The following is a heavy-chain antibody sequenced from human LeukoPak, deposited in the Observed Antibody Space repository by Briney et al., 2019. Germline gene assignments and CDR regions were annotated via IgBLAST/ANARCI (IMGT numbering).Heavy chain of an antibody. CDR2: ISSSSSYI. CDR3: ARAYCSGGSCYPIDY. Sequence: GGSLRLSRAASGFTFSSYSMNWVRQAPGKGLEWVSSISSSSSYIYYADSVKGRFTISRDNAKNSLYLQMNSLRAEDTAVYYCARAYCSGGSCYPIDYWGQGTLVTVSS. J-gene: IGHJ4*02. D-gene: IGHD2-15*01. V-gene: IGHV3-21*01. CDR1: GFTFSSYS.